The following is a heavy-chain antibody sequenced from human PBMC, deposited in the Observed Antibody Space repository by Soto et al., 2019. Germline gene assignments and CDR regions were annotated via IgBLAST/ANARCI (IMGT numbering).Heavy chain of an antibody. CDR1: GGSFKSGRYS. J-gene: IGHJ4*02. CDR3: AMDFAYFDS. CDR2: VYHTGRT. Sequence: QVQLQESGPGLVKPSETLSLTCTVSGGSFKSGRYSWSWIREPPGKGLEWIGYVYHTGRTSYNPSVKSRVSISMDSSKIQFSLNLASVTAADTAVYFCAMDFAYFDSWGQGTLVTVSS. V-gene: IGHV4-61*01. D-gene: IGHD2-2*03.